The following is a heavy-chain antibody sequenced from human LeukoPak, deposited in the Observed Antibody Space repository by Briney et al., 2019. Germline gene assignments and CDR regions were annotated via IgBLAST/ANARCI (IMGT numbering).Heavy chain of an antibody. CDR1: GFNFIDYS. D-gene: IGHD5-12*01. CDR2: IGISSGNT. V-gene: IGHV3-48*01. Sequence: PGGSLRLSCAASGFNFIDYSMNWVRQAPGKGLEWISYIGISSGNTKYADSVKGRFTISRDKARNSLYLQMNSLRVEDTAMYYCARDHRYAFDNWGHGTLVNVSS. J-gene: IGHJ4*01. CDR3: ARDHRYAFDN.